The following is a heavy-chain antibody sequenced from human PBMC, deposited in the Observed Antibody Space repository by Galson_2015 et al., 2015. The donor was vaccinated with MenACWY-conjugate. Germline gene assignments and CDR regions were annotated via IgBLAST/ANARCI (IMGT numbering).Heavy chain of an antibody. CDR1: RLTFSSYS. CDR2: ISSDGSTK. J-gene: IGHJ5*02. CDR3: AKDGGVAVAGRFDP. D-gene: IGHD6-19*01. V-gene: IGHV3-48*02. Sequence: SLRLSCAASRLTFSSYSMNWVRQAPGKGLAWISYISSDGSTKYYADSVKGRFTISRDNAKNSLYLQMNSLRDEDTAVYYCAKDGGVAVAGRFDPWGQGTLVTVAS.